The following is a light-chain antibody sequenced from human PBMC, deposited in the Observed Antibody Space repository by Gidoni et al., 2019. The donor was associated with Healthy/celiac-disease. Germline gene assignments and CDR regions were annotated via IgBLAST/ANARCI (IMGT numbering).Light chain of an antibody. CDR1: QRISSY. Sequence: DIQMTQATSSLSESGGDRVTITCRASQRISSYLNWYQQKPGKAPKLLLYAASSLQSGVPARFSGSGSGTDCTLTISSLQPEDFATYYCQQSYSTPPITFGQWTRLEIK. J-gene: IGKJ5*01. CDR3: QQSYSTPPIT. V-gene: IGKV1-39*01. CDR2: AAS.